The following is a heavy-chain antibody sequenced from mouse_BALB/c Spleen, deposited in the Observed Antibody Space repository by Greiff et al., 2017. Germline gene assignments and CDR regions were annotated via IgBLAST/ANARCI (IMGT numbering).Heavy chain of an antibody. CDR1: GFTFSSYA. CDR2: ISSGGST. J-gene: IGHJ2*01. V-gene: IGHV5-6-5*01. CDR3: SGGLLRPYFDY. D-gene: IGHD2-3*01. Sequence: EVKLVESGGGLLKPGGSLKLSCAASGFTFSSYAMSWVRQTPEKRLGWVASISSGGSTYYPDSVKGRFTISRDNARNILYLQMSSLRSEDTAMYYCSGGLLRPYFDYWGQGTTLTVSS.